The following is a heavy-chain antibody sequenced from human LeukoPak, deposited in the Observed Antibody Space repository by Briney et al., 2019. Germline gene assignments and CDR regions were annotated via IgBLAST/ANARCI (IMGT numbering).Heavy chain of an antibody. D-gene: IGHD2-8*01. CDR2: ISGGGGST. CDR3: ARSMVYAAD. CDR1: GFTFGSSA. Sequence: GGSLRLSCAASGFTFGSSAMSWVRQARGRGLEWVSAISGGGGSTYYADSVKGRFTISRDNSKNTLYLQMNSLRAEDTAVYYCARSMVYAADWGQGTLVTVSS. J-gene: IGHJ4*02. V-gene: IGHV3-23*01.